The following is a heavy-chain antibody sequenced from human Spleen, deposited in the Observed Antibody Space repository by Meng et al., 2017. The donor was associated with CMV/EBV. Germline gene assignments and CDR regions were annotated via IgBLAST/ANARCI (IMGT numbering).Heavy chain of an antibody. CDR3: ATVHPSLYGDYTTGQLGFDP. CDR2: VDPEDGET. J-gene: IGHJ5*02. CDR1: FTDYY. V-gene: IGHV1-69-2*01. Sequence: FTDYYMHWVQQAPGKGLEWMGPVDPEDGETIYAEKFQGRVTITADTSTDTAYMELSSLRSEDTAVYYCATVHPSLYGDYTTGQLGFDPWGQGTLVTVSS. D-gene: IGHD4-17*01.